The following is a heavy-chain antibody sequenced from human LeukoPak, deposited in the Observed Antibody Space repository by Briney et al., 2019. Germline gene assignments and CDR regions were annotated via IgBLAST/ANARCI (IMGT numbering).Heavy chain of an antibody. Sequence: GGSLRLSCAASGFTFSSSAMTGVGQAPGKGLEGVSGISGSGGSTYYADSVKGRFTISRDNSKNTLYLQMNSLRAEDTGVYYCAKDLDIVATITGNWGQGTLVTVSS. V-gene: IGHV3-23*01. CDR3: AKDLDIVATITGN. J-gene: IGHJ4*02. CDR1: GFTFSSSA. CDR2: ISGSGGST. D-gene: IGHD5-12*01.